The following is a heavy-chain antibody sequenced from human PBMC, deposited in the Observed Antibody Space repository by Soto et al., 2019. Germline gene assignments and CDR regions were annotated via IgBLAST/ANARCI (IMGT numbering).Heavy chain of an antibody. Sequence: GGSLRLSCAASGFSFSIHAMHWIRQAPGKGLEWVSAISGSGGSTYYADSVKGRFTISRDNSKNTLYLRMNSLRAEDTAVFYCAKDRAIRPGSDFDYWGQGTQVTVSS. J-gene: IGHJ4*02. D-gene: IGHD3-9*01. CDR2: ISGSGGST. CDR3: AKDRAIRPGSDFDY. CDR1: GFSFSIHA. V-gene: IGHV3-23*01.